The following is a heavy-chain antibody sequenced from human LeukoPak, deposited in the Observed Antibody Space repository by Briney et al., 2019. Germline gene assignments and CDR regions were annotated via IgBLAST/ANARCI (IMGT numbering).Heavy chain of an antibody. V-gene: IGHV3-33*01. CDR1: RFTFSTYG. J-gene: IGHJ3*02. CDR2: IWYDGSNK. D-gene: IGHD3-9*01. Sequence: GGSLRLSCAASRFTFSTYGMHWVRQAPGKGLEWVAFIWYDGSNKYYADSVQGRFTISRDNSKNPLYLQMNSLRAEDRAVYYCARGFGRYLPPGNDAFDIWGLGTMVTVSS. CDR3: ARGFGRYLPPGNDAFDI.